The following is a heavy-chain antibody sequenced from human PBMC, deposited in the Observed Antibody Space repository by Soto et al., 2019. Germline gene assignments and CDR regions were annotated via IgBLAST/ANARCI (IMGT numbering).Heavy chain of an antibody. CDR3: VRVGRLVGY. Sequence: EVQLVESGGGLVQPGGSLRLSCTASGFTFSSYRLSWVRQAPGKGLGWVANIKEDGSGKYYVDSVKGRFSICRDNARNSLDLQMNSLRVEDTAVDYCVRVGRLVGYWGQGTLVTVSS. V-gene: IGHV3-7*03. D-gene: IGHD2-15*01. CDR2: IKEDGSGK. J-gene: IGHJ4*02. CDR1: GFTFSSYR.